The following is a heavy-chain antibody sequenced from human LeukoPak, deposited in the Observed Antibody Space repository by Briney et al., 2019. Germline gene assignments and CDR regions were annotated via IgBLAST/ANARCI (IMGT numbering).Heavy chain of an antibody. CDR2: ISSSDNTM. V-gene: IGHV3-11*04. CDR3: ARENGGHYSGYGY. J-gene: IGHJ4*02. CDR1: GFTFRDYY. Sequence: GGSLRLSCAASGFTFRDYYISWIRQAPGKGLEWISYISSSDNTMYYADSVKGRFTISRDNAKNSLFLQMNSLRAEDTAVHYCARENGGHYSGYGYWGQGTLVTVSS. D-gene: IGHD5-12*01.